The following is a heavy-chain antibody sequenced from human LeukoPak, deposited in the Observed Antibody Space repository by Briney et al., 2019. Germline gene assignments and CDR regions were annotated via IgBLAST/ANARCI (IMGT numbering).Heavy chain of an antibody. CDR3: AKVRRGYSYGSSDY. V-gene: IGHV3-23*01. CDR1: RFTFNSYA. D-gene: IGHD5-18*01. CDR2: IGGSNGIT. Sequence: GGSLRLSCAASRFTFNSYAMSWVRQAPGKGLEWVSVIGGSNGITFYVGSVKGRFTISRDNSKDTLYLQMNSLRAEDTAVYYCAKVRRGYSYGSSDYWGQGTLVTVSS. J-gene: IGHJ4*02.